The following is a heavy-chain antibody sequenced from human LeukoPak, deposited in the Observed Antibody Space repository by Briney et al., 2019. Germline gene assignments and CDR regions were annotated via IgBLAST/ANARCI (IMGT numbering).Heavy chain of an antibody. CDR3: AKGGYYFGNYYYYGMDV. D-gene: IGHD3-3*01. Sequence: GGSLRLSCAASGFTFSSYGMHWVRQAPGKGLEWVAVISYDGSNKYCADSVKGRFTISRDNSKNTLYLQMNSLRAEDTAVYYCAKGGYYFGNYYYYGMDVWGQGTTVTVSS. J-gene: IGHJ6*02. CDR1: GFTFSSYG. V-gene: IGHV3-30*18. CDR2: ISYDGSNK.